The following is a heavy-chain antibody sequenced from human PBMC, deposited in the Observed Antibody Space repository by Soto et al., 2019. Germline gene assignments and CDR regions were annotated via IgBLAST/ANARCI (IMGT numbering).Heavy chain of an antibody. J-gene: IGHJ5*02. CDR3: ARDLHDYVSFRFDP. CDR1: GCTFISYS. V-gene: IGHV3-21*01. D-gene: IGHD3-16*01. Sequence: GGSLRVSCAASGCTFISYSMNWVRQAPGKGLEWVSSISRSSSYIYYADSVKGRFTISRDNAKNSLYLQMNSLRAEDTAVYYCARDLHDYVSFRFDPWGQGTLVTVSS. CDR2: ISRSSSYI.